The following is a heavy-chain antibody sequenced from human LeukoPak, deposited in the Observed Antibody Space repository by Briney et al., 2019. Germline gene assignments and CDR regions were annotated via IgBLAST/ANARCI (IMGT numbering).Heavy chain of an antibody. CDR1: GGSFSGYY. Sequence: PSETLSLTCAIYGGSFSGYYWSWIRQPPGKGLEWIGEINHSGSTNYNPSLKSRVTISVDTSKNQFSLKLSSVTAADTAVYYCARERGTYWGQGTLVTVSS. CDR3: ARERGTY. J-gene: IGHJ4*02. CDR2: INHSGST. V-gene: IGHV4-34*01. D-gene: IGHD3-16*01.